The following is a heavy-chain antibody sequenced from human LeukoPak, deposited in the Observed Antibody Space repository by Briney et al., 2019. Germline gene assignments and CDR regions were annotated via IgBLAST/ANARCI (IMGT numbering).Heavy chain of an antibody. CDR3: AKATSYYGSGRFYFDY. V-gene: IGHV3-23*01. CDR1: GFTFSSYA. J-gene: IGHJ4*02. Sequence: PGGSLRLSCAASGFTFSSYAMSWVRQAPGKGLEWVSAISGSGGSTYYADSVKGRFTISRDNSKNTLYLQMNSLRAEDTDVYYCAKATSYYGSGRFYFDYWGQGTLVTVSS. CDR2: ISGSGGST. D-gene: IGHD3-10*01.